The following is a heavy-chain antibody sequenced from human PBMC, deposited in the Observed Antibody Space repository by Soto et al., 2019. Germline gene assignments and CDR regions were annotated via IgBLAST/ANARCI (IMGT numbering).Heavy chain of an antibody. J-gene: IGHJ4*02. Sequence: QVKLVESGGGVVQPGRSLRLSCAVSGFTFSSYGMHWVRQAPGKGLEWVALIWYDGSSKFYADSVKGRFTISRDNSTYIRSLEMSSLRAEDTAMYYCAKPSYDFWSGYYHPFDGWGQGTLVTVSS. CDR2: IWYDGSSK. V-gene: IGHV3-33*06. CDR3: AKPSYDFWSGYYHPFDG. D-gene: IGHD3-3*01. CDR1: GFTFSSYG.